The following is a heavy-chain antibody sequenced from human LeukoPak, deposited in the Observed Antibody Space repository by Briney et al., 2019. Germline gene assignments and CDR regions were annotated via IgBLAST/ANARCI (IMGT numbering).Heavy chain of an antibody. J-gene: IGHJ4*02. V-gene: IGHV4-59*01. CDR2: IYFSGST. D-gene: IGHD5-24*01. CDR1: GDSMSGYY. CDR3: ARVGDGYRRYLDY. Sequence: PSETLSLSCTVYGDSMSGYYWSWIRQPPGKGLEWIGYIYFSGSTNYNPSLKSRVSFSVDTSRKQFSLKVSSVTAADTAVYYCARVGDGYRRYLDYWGQGTLVTVSS.